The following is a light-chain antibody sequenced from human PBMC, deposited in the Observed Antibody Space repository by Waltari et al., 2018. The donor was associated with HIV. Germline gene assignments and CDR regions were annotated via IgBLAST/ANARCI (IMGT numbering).Light chain of an antibody. CDR2: EVS. CDR1: SNAVGLYNL. V-gene: IGLV2-23*02. Sequence: QSALTQPAYVSGSPGQPIPISCPGTSNAVGLYNLVSWYQPDPGNTPKVMIYEVSKRPSGVSNRFSGSKSGNTASLTISGLQAEDEADYYCGSYAGSNAYVFGIGTKVTVL. CDR3: GSYAGSNAYV. J-gene: IGLJ1*01.